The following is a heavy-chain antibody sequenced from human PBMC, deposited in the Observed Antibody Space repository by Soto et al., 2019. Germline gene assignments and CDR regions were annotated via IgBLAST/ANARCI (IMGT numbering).Heavy chain of an antibody. CDR3: AREVSLAYCGGDCYSGWFDP. V-gene: IGHV4-34*01. CDR2: INHSGST. J-gene: IGHJ5*02. CDR1: GGSFSGYY. D-gene: IGHD2-21*02. Sequence: ETLSLTCAVYGGSFSGYYWSWIRQPPGKGLEWIGEINHSGSTNYNPSLKSRVTISVDTSKNEFSLKLSSVTAADTAVYYCAREVSLAYCGGDCYSGWFDPWGQGTLVTVSS.